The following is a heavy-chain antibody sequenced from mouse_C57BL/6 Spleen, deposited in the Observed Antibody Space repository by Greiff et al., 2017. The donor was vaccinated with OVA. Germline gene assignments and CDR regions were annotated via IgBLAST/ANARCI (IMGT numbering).Heavy chain of an antibody. CDR2: IDPSDSYT. J-gene: IGHJ4*01. CDR1: GYTFTSYW. CDR3: ARNYYDYDGGYYAMDY. V-gene: IGHV1-69*01. Sequence: QVQLQQPGAELVMPGASVKLSCKASGYTFTSYWMHWVKQRPGQGLEWIGEIDPSDSYTNYNQKFKGKSTLTVDKASSTAYMQLSSLTSEDSAVYYGARNYYDYDGGYYAMDYWGQGTSVTVSS. D-gene: IGHD2-4*01.